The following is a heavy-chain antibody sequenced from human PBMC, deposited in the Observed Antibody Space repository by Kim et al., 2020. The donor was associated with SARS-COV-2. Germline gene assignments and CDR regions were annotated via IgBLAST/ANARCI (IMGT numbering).Heavy chain of an antibody. D-gene: IGHD4-17*01. V-gene: IGHV4-39*01. CDR3: ARRGGPTTVTKAYWYFDL. Sequence: SETLSLTCTVSGGSISSSSYYWGWIRQPPGKGLEWIGSIYYSGSTYYNPSLKSRVTISVDTSKNQFSLKLSSVTAADTAVYYCARRGGPTTVTKAYWYFDLWGRGTLVTVSS. CDR1: GGSISSSSYY. CDR2: IYYSGST. J-gene: IGHJ2*01.